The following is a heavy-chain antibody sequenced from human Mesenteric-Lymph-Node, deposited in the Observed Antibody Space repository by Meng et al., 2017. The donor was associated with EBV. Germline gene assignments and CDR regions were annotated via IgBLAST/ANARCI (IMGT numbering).Heavy chain of an antibody. V-gene: IGHV4-61*01. CDR3: AREGTTVTRWFDP. J-gene: IGHJ5*02. Sequence: QGQRKEAGPGLVKPSETLSLTCNVTGDSVSSGNNYWSWIRQSPGRGLEWIGNIYFTGSSFYNPALKSRVTISGDTSKNQFSLELTSVTAADTAVYYCAREGTTVTRWFDPWGPGTLVTVSS. D-gene: IGHD4-11*01. CDR1: GDSVSSGNNY. CDR2: IYFTGSS.